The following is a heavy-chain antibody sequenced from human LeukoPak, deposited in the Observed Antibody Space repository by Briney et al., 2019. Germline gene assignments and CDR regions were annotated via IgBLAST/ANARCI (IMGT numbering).Heavy chain of an antibody. J-gene: IGHJ4*02. V-gene: IGHV3-23*01. D-gene: IGHD4-17*01. Sequence: PGGSLRLSCTTSGFIFSTYAMTWVRQAPGKGLEWVSAMSGSGDSAKYAASVKGRFTMSRDNSKNTLYLQMNSLRAEDTAVYYCAKVGYGDYYFDYWGQGTLVTVSS. CDR2: MSGSGDSA. CDR3: AKVGYGDYYFDY. CDR1: GFIFSTYA.